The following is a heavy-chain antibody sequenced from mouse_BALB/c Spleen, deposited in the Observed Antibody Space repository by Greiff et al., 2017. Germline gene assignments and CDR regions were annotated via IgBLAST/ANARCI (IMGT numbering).Heavy chain of an antibody. CDR3: ARRGGGYYIAMDY. J-gene: IGHJ4*01. Sequence: LVESGPGLVKPSQSLSLTCSVTGYSITSGYYWNWIRQFPGNKLEWMGYISYDGSNNYNPSLKNRISITRDTSKNQFFLKLNSVTTEDTATYYCARRGGGYYIAMDYWGQGTSVTVSS. CDR2: ISYDGSN. V-gene: IGHV3-6*02. CDR1: GYSITSGYY. D-gene: IGHD2-3*01.